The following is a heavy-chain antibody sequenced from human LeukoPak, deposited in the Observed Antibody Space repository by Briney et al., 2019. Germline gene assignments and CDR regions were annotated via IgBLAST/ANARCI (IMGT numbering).Heavy chain of an antibody. CDR3: ARAPYCSSTSCYGTDNWFDP. CDR1: GYTFTGYY. Sequence: ASVKVSCKASGYTFTGYYMHWVRQAPGQGLEWMGWSNPNSGGTNYAQKFQGRVTMTRDTSISTAYMELSRLRSDDTAVYYCARAPYCSSTSCYGTDNWFDPWGQGTLVTVSS. J-gene: IGHJ5*02. D-gene: IGHD2-2*01. V-gene: IGHV1-2*02. CDR2: SNPNSGGT.